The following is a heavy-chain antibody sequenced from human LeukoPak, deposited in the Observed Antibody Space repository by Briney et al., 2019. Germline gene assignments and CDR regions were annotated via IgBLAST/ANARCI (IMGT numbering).Heavy chain of an antibody. J-gene: IGHJ4*02. CDR1: GFTFSSYA. D-gene: IGHD3-10*01. CDR2: ISGSGGST. V-gene: IGHV3-23*01. CDR3: VRDVGAVRGEVYFDY. Sequence: PGGSLRLSCAASGFTFSSYAMGWVRQAPGKGLEWVSAISGSGGSTYYADSVKGRFTISRDNSENTLYLQMNSLRAEDTAMYFCVRDVGAVRGEVYFDYWGQGTLVTVSS.